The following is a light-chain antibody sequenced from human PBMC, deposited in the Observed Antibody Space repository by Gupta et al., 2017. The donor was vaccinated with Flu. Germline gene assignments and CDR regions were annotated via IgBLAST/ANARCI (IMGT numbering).Light chain of an antibody. CDR1: TSNIGNNF. CDR3: GTWDSSLSGVI. Sequence: TSNIGNNFVSWYQRLPGAAPKLLIYENNKRPSGIVDRFSGSKSATSATLGITGLQPGDEADYYCGTWDSSLSGVIFGGGTSLTVL. CDR2: ENN. V-gene: IGLV1-51*02. J-gene: IGLJ2*01.